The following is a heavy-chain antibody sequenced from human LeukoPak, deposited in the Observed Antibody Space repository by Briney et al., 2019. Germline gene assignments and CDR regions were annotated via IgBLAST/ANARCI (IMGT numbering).Heavy chain of an antibody. D-gene: IGHD5-18*01. CDR2: ISSSGSII. V-gene: IGHV3-11*04. CDR1: GFTFSDYY. CDR3: ASETKRGYSYGSPTDAFDI. J-gene: IGHJ3*02. Sequence: GGSLRLSCAASGFTFSDYYMNWIRQAPGKGLEWVSSISSSGSIIYYADSVKGRFTISRDNAKKSLYLQMNSLRAEDTAVYYCASETKRGYSYGSPTDAFDIWGQGTMVTVSS.